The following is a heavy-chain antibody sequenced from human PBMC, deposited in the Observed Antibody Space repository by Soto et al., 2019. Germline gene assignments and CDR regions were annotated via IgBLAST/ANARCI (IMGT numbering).Heavy chain of an antibody. V-gene: IGHV4-39*01. CDR3: ASLYGDYVPY. Sequence: QLQLQESGPGLVKPSETLSLTCSVSGDSISSGSYYWGWIRQPPGKGLEWIGTINYSGSTYYNPSLKSRVTISVATSKTQFSLTVSSVPAADTAVYYCASLYGDYVPYWGQGILVSVSS. J-gene: IGHJ4*02. D-gene: IGHD4-17*01. CDR2: INYSGST. CDR1: GDSISSGSYY.